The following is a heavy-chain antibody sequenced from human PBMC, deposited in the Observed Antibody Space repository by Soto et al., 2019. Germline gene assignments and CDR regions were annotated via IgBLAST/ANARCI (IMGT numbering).Heavy chain of an antibody. CDR3: ARLQWLAPYYFEY. CDR2: IKQDGSEK. V-gene: IGHV3-7*04. CDR1: GFTVSSNY. D-gene: IGHD6-19*01. Sequence: GSLRLSCAASGFTVSSNYMTWVRQAPGKGLEWVAHIKQDGSEKYYVDSVKGRFTISRDNAENSLFLHMNNLSGEDTAVYYCARLQWLAPYYFEYWGQGVLVTVSS. J-gene: IGHJ4*02.